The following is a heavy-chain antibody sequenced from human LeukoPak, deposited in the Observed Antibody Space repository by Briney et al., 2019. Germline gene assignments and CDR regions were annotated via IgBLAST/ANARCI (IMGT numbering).Heavy chain of an antibody. V-gene: IGHV1-3*01. D-gene: IGHD2-21*01. J-gene: IGHJ4*02. CDR2: INAGNSHT. Sequence: GASVKVSCKASGYNFNNYAIHWVRQAPGQRFEWVGWINAGNSHTKYSQNFQGRITITRDSSASTVYMELSSLTSEDTAVYYCARGIWSARTVDYYLDYWGQGTLVTVSS. CDR1: GYNFNNYA. CDR3: ARGIWSARTVDYYLDY.